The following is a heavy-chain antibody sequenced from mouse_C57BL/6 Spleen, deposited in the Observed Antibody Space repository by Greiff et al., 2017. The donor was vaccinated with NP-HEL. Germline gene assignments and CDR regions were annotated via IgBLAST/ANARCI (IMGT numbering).Heavy chain of an antibody. CDR1: GYAFSSSW. CDR2: IYPGDGDT. CDR3: ALYYGYGYAMDY. V-gene: IGHV1-82*01. D-gene: IGHD2-2*01. J-gene: IGHJ4*01. Sequence: VQLQQSGPELVKPGASVKISCKASGYAFSSSWMNWVKQRPGKGLEWIGRIYPGDGDTNYNGKFKGKATLTADKSSSTAYMQLSSLTSEDSAVYFCALYYGYGYAMDYWGQGTSVTVSS.